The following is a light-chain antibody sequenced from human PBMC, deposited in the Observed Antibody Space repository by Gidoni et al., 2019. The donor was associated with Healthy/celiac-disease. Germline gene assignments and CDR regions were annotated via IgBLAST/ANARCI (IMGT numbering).Light chain of an antibody. CDR2: AAS. Sequence: DIQMTQSPSSLSASVGDRVTITCRASQSISSYLNWYQQKPGKAPKLLIYAASSLQSGVPSRFSGSGSGTDFTLTIISLQPEDFANYYCQQSYSTPYTCGQGTKLEIK. CDR1: QSISSY. J-gene: IGKJ2*01. CDR3: QQSYSTPYT. V-gene: IGKV1-39*01.